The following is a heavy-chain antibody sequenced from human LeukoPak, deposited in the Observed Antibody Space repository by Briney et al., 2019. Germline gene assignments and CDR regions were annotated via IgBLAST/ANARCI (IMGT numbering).Heavy chain of an antibody. J-gene: IGHJ4*02. V-gene: IGHV4-39*01. Sequence: SETLSLTSTVSGGSISSSSYYWGWIRPPPGKGLEWIGSIYYSGSTYYNPSLKSRVTISVDTSKNQFSLKLSSVTAADTAVYYCAGQGDGYNLQPHFDYWGQGTLVTVSS. D-gene: IGHD5-24*01. CDR1: GGSISSSSYY. CDR2: IYYSGST. CDR3: AGQGDGYNLQPHFDY.